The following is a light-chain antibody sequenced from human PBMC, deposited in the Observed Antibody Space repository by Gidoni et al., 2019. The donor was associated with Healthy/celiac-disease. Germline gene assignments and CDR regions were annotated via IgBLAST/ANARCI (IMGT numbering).Light chain of an antibody. J-gene: IGLJ1*01. Sequence: QSALTQPASVSGSPGQSITISCTGTSSDVGCYNYVSWDQQHPGKAPKLMIYDVSNRPSGVSNRFSGSKSGNTASLTISGLQAEDDADYYCSSYTSSSTYVFGTGTKVTVL. V-gene: IGLV2-14*03. CDR1: SSDVGCYNY. CDR3: SSYTSSSTYV. CDR2: DVS.